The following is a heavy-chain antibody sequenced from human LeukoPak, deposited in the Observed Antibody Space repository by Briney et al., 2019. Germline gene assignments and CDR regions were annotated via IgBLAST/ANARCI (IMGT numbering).Heavy chain of an antibody. V-gene: IGHV3-74*01. CDR1: AFTFSTYW. J-gene: IGHJ4*02. Sequence: GGSLRLSCAASAFTFSTYWMHWVRQAPGKGLGWVSRVNSDGSSTNYADSVKGRFTISRDNAKNTLYLQMNSLRAEDTAVYYCARDLDGAPVYWGQGTLVTVSS. CDR2: VNSDGSST. CDR3: ARDLDGAPVY. D-gene: IGHD1-14*01.